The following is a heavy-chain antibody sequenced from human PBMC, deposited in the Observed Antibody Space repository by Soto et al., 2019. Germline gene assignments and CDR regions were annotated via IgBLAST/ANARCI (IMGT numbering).Heavy chain of an antibody. D-gene: IGHD3-3*01. CDR1: GYTFTSSA. V-gene: IGHV1-3*01. CDR2: INAGNGNT. CDR3: ASPSYYDFWSDALTYYYYGMDV. J-gene: IGHJ6*02. Sequence: ASVKVSCKASGYTFTSSAMPWVRQAPGQRLEWMGWINAGNGNTKYSQKFQGRVTITRDTSASTAYMELSSLRSEDTAVYYCASPSYYDFWSDALTYYYYGMDVWGQGTTVTVSS.